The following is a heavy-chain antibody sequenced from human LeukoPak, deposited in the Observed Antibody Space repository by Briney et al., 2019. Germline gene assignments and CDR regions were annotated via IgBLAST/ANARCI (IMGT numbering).Heavy chain of an antibody. Sequence: ASVKVSCKASGYTFTSYDINWVRQATGQGLEWMGWMNPNSGNTAYAQKFQGRVTMTRNTSISTAYMELSSLRSEDMAVYYCARDRNPPRLYDYVWGSYRSGYYFDYWGQGTLVTVSS. CDR2: MNPNSGNT. D-gene: IGHD3-16*02. V-gene: IGHV1-8*01. J-gene: IGHJ4*02. CDR3: ARDRNPPRLYDYVWGSYRSGYYFDY. CDR1: GYTFTSYD.